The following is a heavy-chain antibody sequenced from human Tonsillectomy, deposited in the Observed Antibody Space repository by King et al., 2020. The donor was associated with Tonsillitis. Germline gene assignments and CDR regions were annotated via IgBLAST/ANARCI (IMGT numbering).Heavy chain of an antibody. CDR1: GFTFSDYY. CDR2: ISSSGDTI. J-gene: IGHJ4*02. CDR3: ARDLTIFGVVIIGDY. V-gene: IGHV3-11*01. D-gene: IGHD3-3*01. Sequence: QLVQSGGDLVKPGGSLRLSCAASGFTFSDYYMSWIRQAPGKGLEWVSYISSSGDTIYYADSVKGRFTISRDKAKNSLYLQMNSLRAEDTAVYYCARDLTIFGVVIIGDYWGQGTLVTVSS.